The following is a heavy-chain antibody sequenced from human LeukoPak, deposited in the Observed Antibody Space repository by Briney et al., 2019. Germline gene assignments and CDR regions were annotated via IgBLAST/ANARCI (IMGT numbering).Heavy chain of an antibody. CDR1: GFTVSSNY. V-gene: IGHV3-53*01. J-gene: IGHJ6*03. CDR3: ARASVGPSYCGGDCYTQDFYYYYYMDV. Sequence: GGSLRLSCAASGFTVSSNYMSWVRQAPGKGLEWVSVIYSGGSTYYADSVKGRFTISRDNSKNTLYLQMNSLRAEDTAVYYCARASVGPSYCGGDCYTQDFYYYYYMDVWGGGTTVTVSS. D-gene: IGHD2-21*02. CDR2: IYSGGST.